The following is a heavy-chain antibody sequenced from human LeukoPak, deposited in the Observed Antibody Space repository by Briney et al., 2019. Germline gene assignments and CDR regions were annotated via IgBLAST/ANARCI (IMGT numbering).Heavy chain of an antibody. D-gene: IGHD3-16*01. J-gene: IGHJ4*02. Sequence: GSLRLSCAASGFTVSGTHMSWVRQAPGKGLEWVSAMYTGGTTYYADSVTGRFTISRDNSKNTLYLHMNSLRAEDTAVYYCAKDEATSGGGLASWGQGTLVSDSS. CDR2: MYTGGTT. V-gene: IGHV3-53*01. CDR1: GFTVSGTH. CDR3: AKDEATSGGGLAS.